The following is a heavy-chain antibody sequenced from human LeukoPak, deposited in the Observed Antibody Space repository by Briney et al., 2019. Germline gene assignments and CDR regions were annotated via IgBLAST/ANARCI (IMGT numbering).Heavy chain of an antibody. CDR2: IYYSGST. V-gene: IGHV4-30-4*01. CDR3: ARQLSNYGDYVGAFDS. Sequence: SETLSLTCSVSGGSLISDDSYWSWIRHPPGKGLEWIVYIYYSGSTYYNPSLESRVTILIDTSKNHFSLRLSSVTAADTAAYYCARQLSNYGDYVGAFDSWGQGTLVTVSS. D-gene: IGHD4-17*01. CDR1: GGSLISDDSY. J-gene: IGHJ4*02.